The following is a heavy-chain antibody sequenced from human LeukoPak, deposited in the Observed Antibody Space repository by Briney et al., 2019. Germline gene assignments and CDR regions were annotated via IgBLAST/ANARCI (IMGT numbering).Heavy chain of an antibody. CDR1: GGSFSGYY. V-gene: IGHV4-34*01. Sequence: PSETLSLTCAVYGGSFSGYYWSWIRQPPGKGLEWIGEINHSGSTNYNPSLKSRVTISVDTSKNQFSLKLSSVTAADTAVYYCARRQYYYGSGSSRRHYYYYMDVWGKGTTVTISS. CDR2: INHSGST. CDR3: ARRQYYYGSGSSRRHYYYYMDV. J-gene: IGHJ6*03. D-gene: IGHD3-10*01.